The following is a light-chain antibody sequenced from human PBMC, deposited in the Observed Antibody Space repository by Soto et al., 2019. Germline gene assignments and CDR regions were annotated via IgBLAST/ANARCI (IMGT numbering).Light chain of an antibody. Sequence: DIQLTQSPSFVSTSVGQRVTITCRASQAVSTYLAWYQQRPGKAPKVLIFAVSTLQSGVPSRFSGSGSGTEFTLTINNVQPDDSATYYCHQFNDDPITFGRGTRLEIK. CDR2: AVS. CDR3: HQFNDDPIT. CDR1: QAVSTY. J-gene: IGKJ5*01. V-gene: IGKV1-9*01.